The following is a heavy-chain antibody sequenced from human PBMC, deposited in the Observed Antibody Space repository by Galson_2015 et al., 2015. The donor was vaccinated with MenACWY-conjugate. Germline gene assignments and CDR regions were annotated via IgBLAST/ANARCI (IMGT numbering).Heavy chain of an antibody. J-gene: IGHJ3*02. CDR1: GFSFSGSW. CDR2: IKQDASEK. D-gene: IGHD4-17*01. Sequence: SLRLSCAASGFSFSGSWMSWVRQAPGKGLEWVANIKQDASEKYYVDSVKGRFAISRDNAKTSLYLQMNSLGAEDTVVYYCARGPRYGAFDIWGQGTMVTVSS. CDR3: ARGPRYGAFDI. V-gene: IGHV3-7*03.